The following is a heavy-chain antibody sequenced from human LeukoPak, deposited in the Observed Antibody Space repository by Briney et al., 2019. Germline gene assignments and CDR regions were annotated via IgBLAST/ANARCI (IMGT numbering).Heavy chain of an antibody. Sequence: PGGSLRLSCAASGFTFSSYAMSWVRQAPGKGLVWVSRINSDGSSTSYADSVKGRFTISRDNAKNTLYLQMNSLRAEDTAVYYCAREGSGYYLPNWFDPWGQGTLVTVSS. CDR1: GFTFSSYA. CDR2: INSDGSST. V-gene: IGHV3-74*01. CDR3: AREGSGYYLPNWFDP. D-gene: IGHD3-3*01. J-gene: IGHJ5*02.